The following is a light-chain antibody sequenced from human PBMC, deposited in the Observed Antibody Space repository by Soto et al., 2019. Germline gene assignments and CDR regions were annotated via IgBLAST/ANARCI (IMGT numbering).Light chain of an antibody. J-gene: IGLJ3*02. CDR3: QSYDSTLSRRWV. CDR2: G. Sequence: QSVLTQPPSVSGAPGQRVTISCTGSSSNIGAGYPVHWYQQLPGTAPKLLVAGNRPSGVPDRFSVSESGASAFLAITGRQAEDEADYYCQSYDSTLSRRWVFGGGTKLTVL. V-gene: IGLV1-40*01. CDR1: SSNIGAGYP.